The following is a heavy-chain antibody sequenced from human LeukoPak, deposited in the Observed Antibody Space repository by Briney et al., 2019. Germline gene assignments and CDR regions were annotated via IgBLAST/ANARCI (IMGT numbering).Heavy chain of an antibody. Sequence: GGSLRLSCVASGFTFSNYAMTWVRQAPGKGLEWVSGISSNSYIHYADSVKGRFTVSRDNAENSLYLQMNSLRAEDTAVYYCARLPGYYYYYYYMDVWGKGTPVTVSS. J-gene: IGHJ6*03. CDR2: ISSNSYI. CDR1: GFTFSNYA. V-gene: IGHV3-21*01. CDR3: ARLPGYYYYYYYMDV.